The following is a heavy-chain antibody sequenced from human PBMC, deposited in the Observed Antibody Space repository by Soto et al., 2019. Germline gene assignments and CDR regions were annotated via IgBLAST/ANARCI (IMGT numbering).Heavy chain of an antibody. CDR2: ISGSGGST. J-gene: IGHJ5*02. Sequence: PGGSLRLSCAASGFTFSSYAMSWVRQAPGKGLEWVSAISGSGGSTYYADSVKGRFTISRDNSKNTLYLQMNSLRAEDTAVYYCAKDRRYYDILTGQRPETFDPWGQGTLVTVSS. CDR1: GFTFSSYA. D-gene: IGHD3-9*01. V-gene: IGHV3-23*01. CDR3: AKDRRYYDILTGQRPETFDP.